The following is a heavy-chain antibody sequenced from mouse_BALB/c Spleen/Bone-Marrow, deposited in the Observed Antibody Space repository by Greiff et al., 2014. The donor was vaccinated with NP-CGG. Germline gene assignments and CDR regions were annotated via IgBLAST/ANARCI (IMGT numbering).Heavy chain of an antibody. V-gene: IGHV1-39*01. CDR2: IDPNYGGS. J-gene: IGHJ4*01. CDR1: GYSFTGYN. Sequence: LLESGPELERPGASVKISCKASGYSFTGYNMNWVKQSNGKSLEWIGNIDPNYGGSSYNQKFKGKATLTVDKSSSTAYMQLKSLTSEDSAVYYCAREGSHRDDYAMDYWGQGTSVTVSS. CDR3: AREGSHRDDYAMDY.